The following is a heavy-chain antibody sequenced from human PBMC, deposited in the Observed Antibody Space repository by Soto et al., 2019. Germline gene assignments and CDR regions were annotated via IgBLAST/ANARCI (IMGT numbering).Heavy chain of an antibody. CDR1: GGSISSSSYY. CDR2: IYYSGST. CDR3: ARGHSSGWIDAFDI. J-gene: IGHJ3*02. D-gene: IGHD6-19*01. V-gene: IGHV4-39*07. Sequence: KPSETLSLTCTVSGGSISSSSYYWGWIRQPPGKGLEWIGNIYYSGSTNYNPSLKSRVTISVDTSKNQFSLKLSSVTAADTAVYYCARGHSSGWIDAFDIWGQGTMVTVS.